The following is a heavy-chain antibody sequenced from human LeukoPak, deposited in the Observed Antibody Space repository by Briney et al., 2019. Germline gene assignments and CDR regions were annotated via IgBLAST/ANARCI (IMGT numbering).Heavy chain of an antibody. CDR2: ISYDGSNK. V-gene: IGHV3-30*18. Sequence: GGSLRLSCAASGFTFSSYGMHWVRQAPGKGLEWVAVISYDGSNKYYADSVKGRFTISRDNSKNTLYLQMNSLRAEDTAVYYCAKDQAVWWPSYYFDYWGQGTLVTVSS. J-gene: IGHJ4*02. D-gene: IGHD1-26*01. CDR3: AKDQAVWWPSYYFDY. CDR1: GFTFSSYG.